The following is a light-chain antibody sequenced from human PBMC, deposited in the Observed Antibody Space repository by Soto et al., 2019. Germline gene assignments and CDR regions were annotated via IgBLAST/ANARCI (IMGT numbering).Light chain of an antibody. CDR1: TSNIGDNT. CDR3: STWDDSLNAWV. CDR2: NND. Sequence: QSVLTQPPSASGTPGQRVAISCSGTTSNIGDNTVHWYQQLPGTAPKLLICNNDRRPSGVPDRFSGSKSGTSASLAISGLQSEDEADYFCSTWDDSLNAWVFGGGTKLTVL. V-gene: IGLV1-44*01. J-gene: IGLJ3*02.